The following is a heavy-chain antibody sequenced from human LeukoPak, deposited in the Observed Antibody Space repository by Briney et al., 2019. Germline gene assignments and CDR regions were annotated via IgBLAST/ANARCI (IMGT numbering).Heavy chain of an antibody. D-gene: IGHD4-23*01. Sequence: SETLSLTCTVSGGSISSGDYYWSWIRQPPGRGLEWIAYIHYSGSAAYNPSLKSRVTISRDMSTNQFSLKMTSVTAADTAVYFCARDMGAPDYGSYSVDYWGQGTLVTVSS. J-gene: IGHJ4*02. CDR1: GGSISSGDYY. CDR3: ARDMGAPDYGSYSVDY. CDR2: IHYSGSA. V-gene: IGHV4-61*08.